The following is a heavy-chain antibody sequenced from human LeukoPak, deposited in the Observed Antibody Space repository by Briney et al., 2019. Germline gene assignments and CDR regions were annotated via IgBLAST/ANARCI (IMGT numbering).Heavy chain of an antibody. V-gene: IGHV3-7*01. Sequence: GGSLRLSCAGAGFTFSRHWTNWVRQAPGKGLEWVANIKQGGGERYYVDSVKGRFTISRDDAKNSLYLQMNSLRAEDTAIYYCARGPDYGDRTDYLDYWGQGTLVSVSS. CDR3: ARGPDYGDRTDYLDY. J-gene: IGHJ4*02. D-gene: IGHD4-17*01. CDR2: IKQGGGER. CDR1: GFTFSRHW.